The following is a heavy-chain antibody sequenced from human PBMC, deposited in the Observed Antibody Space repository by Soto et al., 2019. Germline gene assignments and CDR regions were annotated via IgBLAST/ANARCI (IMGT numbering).Heavy chain of an antibody. D-gene: IGHD5-18*01. Sequence: GGSLRLSCAASGFTFSGYAMHLVRQAPGKGLEWVAVISYDGSNKYYADSVKGRFTISRDNSKNTLYLQMNSLRAEDTAVYYCARVDVDTAMEIYPYYYGMDVWGQGTTVTVSS. J-gene: IGHJ6*02. V-gene: IGHV3-30-3*01. CDR3: ARVDVDTAMEIYPYYYGMDV. CDR1: GFTFSGYA. CDR2: ISYDGSNK.